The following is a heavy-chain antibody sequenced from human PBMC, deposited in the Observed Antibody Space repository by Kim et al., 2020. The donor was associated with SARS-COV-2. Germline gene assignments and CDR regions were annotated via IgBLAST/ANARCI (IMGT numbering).Heavy chain of an antibody. V-gene: IGHV3-23*01. D-gene: IGHD3-9*01. J-gene: IGHJ4*02. Sequence: GGSLRLSCAASGFTFSSYAMSWVRQAPGKGLEWVSAISGSGGSTYYADSVKGRFTISRDNSKNTLYLQMNSLRAEDTAVYYCAKDREHFDWLLYYFDYWGQGTLVPVSS. CDR3: AKDREHFDWLLYYFDY. CDR2: ISGSGGST. CDR1: GFTFSSYA.